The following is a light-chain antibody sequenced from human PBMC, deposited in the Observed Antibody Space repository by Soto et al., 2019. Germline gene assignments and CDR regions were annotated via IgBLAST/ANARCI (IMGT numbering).Light chain of an antibody. CDR3: QQYGSSPWT. Sequence: EFVLTQSPRTLSLSPGDRATLSCRASQTVSSSYLAWYQQKPGQAPRLLIYGASSRATGIPDRFSGSGSGTDFTLTISRLEPEDFAVYYCQQYGSSPWTFGQGTKVDI. J-gene: IGKJ1*01. CDR1: QTVSSSY. CDR2: GAS. V-gene: IGKV3-20*01.